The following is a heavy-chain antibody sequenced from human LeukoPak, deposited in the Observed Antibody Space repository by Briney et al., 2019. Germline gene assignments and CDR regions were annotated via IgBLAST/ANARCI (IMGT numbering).Heavy chain of an antibody. V-gene: IGHV3-30*18. CDR2: ISYDGSNK. CDR1: GFTFSNYG. D-gene: IGHD4-17*01. Sequence: PGGSLRLSCAASGFTFSNYGMHWVRQAPGKGLEWVAVISYDGSNKYYADSVKGRFTISRDNSKNTLYLQMNSLRAEDTAVYHCAKEGDGDPRMDVWGQGTTVTVSS. CDR3: AKEGDGDPRMDV. J-gene: IGHJ6*02.